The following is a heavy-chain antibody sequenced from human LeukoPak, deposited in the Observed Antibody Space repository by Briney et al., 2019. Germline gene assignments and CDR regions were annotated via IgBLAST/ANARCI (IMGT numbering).Heavy chain of an antibody. CDR2: ISYDGSNK. CDR3: AREAHTWDSEYYFDY. Sequence: GGSLRLSCAASGFTFSSYAMHWVRQAPGKGLEWVAVISYDGSNKHYADSVKGRFTISRDNSKNTLYLQMNSLRAEDTAVYYCAREAHTWDSEYYFDYWGQGTLVTVSS. V-gene: IGHV3-30*04. D-gene: IGHD1-26*01. J-gene: IGHJ4*02. CDR1: GFTFSSYA.